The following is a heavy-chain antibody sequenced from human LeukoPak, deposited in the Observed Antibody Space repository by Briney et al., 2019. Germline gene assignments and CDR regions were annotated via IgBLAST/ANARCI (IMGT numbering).Heavy chain of an antibody. CDR1: GFTFSSYG. Sequence: TGGPLRLSCAASGFTFSSYGMHWVRQAPGKGLEWVAFIRYDGSNKYYADSVKGRFTISRDNSKNTLYLQMNSLRAEDTAVYYCAKLYCTNGVCYTGPYFDYWGQGTLVTVSS. J-gene: IGHJ4*02. V-gene: IGHV3-30*02. D-gene: IGHD2-8*01. CDR3: AKLYCTNGVCYTGPYFDY. CDR2: IRYDGSNK.